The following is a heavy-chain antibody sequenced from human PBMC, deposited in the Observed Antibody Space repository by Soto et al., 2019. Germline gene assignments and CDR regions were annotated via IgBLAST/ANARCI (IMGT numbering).Heavy chain of an antibody. Sequence: EVQLVESGGGLVKPGGSPRLSCAASGFTFSSYSMNWVRQAPGKGLEWVSSISSSSSYIYYADSVKGRCTISRDNAKISLYLQMNSLIAEDTAVYYCARDNPYSGSPLDAFDIWGQGTMVTVSS. D-gene: IGHD1-26*01. CDR3: ARDNPYSGSPLDAFDI. CDR1: GFTFSSYS. J-gene: IGHJ3*02. V-gene: IGHV3-21*01. CDR2: ISSSSSYI.